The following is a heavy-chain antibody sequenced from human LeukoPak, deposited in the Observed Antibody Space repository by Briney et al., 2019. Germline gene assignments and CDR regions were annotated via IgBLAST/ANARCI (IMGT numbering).Heavy chain of an antibody. D-gene: IGHD6-13*01. CDR3: ARALGIAASRGVYFDY. J-gene: IGHJ4*02. V-gene: IGHV4-34*01. CDR2: INHSGST. Sequence: PSETLSLTCAVYGGSFSGYYWSWIRQPPGKGLEWIGEINHSGSTNYNPSLKSRVTISIDTSKNQFSLKLSSVTAAATAVYYCARALGIAASRGVYFDYWGQGTLVTVSS. CDR1: GGSFSGYY.